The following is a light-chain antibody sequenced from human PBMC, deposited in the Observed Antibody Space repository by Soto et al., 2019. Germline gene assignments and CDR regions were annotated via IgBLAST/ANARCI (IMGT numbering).Light chain of an antibody. CDR2: SAS. V-gene: IGKV1-27*01. J-gene: IGKJ1*01. CDR3: QRTYYATPWT. Sequence: DIQLTQSPSSLSASVGDRVTITCRASQGISSYLNWYRQKPGKVPKLLIYSASNLQSGVPSRFRGSGYGSDFTLTISIRQPQDVATYYCQRTYYATPWTFGPGTKVDIK. CDR1: QGISSY.